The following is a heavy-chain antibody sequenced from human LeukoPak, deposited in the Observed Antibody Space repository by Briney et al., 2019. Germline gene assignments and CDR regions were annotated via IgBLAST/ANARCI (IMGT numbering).Heavy chain of an antibody. CDR2: IYNSRST. J-gene: IGHJ3*02. CDR1: AGSISSYY. V-gene: IGHV4-59*08. Sequence: SQTLSLTCTVSAGSISSYYWTWIRQPPGKGLEWIGYIYNSRSTNYNPSIKSRVTISVDTAKNQFSLKLNAVTAADTAVDYCARRNILTEGEAFDIWGQGTMVTVSS. D-gene: IGHD3-9*01. CDR3: ARRNILTEGEAFDI.